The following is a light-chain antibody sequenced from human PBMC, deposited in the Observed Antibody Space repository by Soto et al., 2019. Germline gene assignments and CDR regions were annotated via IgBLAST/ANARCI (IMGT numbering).Light chain of an antibody. Sequence: DIQMTQSPSYVSASVGDRVTITCRASQGIKNWLAWYQQKPGKAPNLLIYTGSSLQSGVPSRFSGSGSGTDFTLTINSLQPEDFATYYCQQYNTYSWFGQGTKVDIK. V-gene: IGKV1D-16*01. J-gene: IGKJ1*01. CDR3: QQYNTYSW. CDR1: QGIKNW. CDR2: TGS.